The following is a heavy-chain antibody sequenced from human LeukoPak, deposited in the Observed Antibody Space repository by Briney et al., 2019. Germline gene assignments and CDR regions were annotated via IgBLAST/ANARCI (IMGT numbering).Heavy chain of an antibody. CDR3: AKDVGRNYYYGMDV. J-gene: IGHJ6*02. CDR2: ISWNSGSI. CDR1: GFAFSSYW. Sequence: GGSLRLSCVASGFAFSSYWMHWVRQAPGKGLEWVSGISWNSGSIGYADSVKGRFTISRDNAKNSLYLQMNSLRPEDTALYYCAKDVGRNYYYGMDVWGQGTTVTVSS. V-gene: IGHV3-9*01.